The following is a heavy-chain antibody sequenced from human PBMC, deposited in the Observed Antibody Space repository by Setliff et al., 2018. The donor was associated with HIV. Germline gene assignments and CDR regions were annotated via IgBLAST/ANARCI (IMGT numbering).Heavy chain of an antibody. CDR2: IIPVSGTA. Sequence: ASVKVSCKASGGTFSTYAINWVRQAPGQGPEWLGGIIPVSGTANYAERFQDRVTISTDESKTSVYLQVSSLTSEDTAVYYCASDREEYCGHDCSSPLDNWGPGTLVTVSS. CDR3: ASDREEYCGHDCSSPLDN. D-gene: IGHD2-21*02. V-gene: IGHV1-69*05. CDR1: GGTFSTYA. J-gene: IGHJ4*02.